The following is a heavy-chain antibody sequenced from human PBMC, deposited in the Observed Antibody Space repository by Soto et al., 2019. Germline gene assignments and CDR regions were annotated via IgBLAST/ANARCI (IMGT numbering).Heavy chain of an antibody. CDR2: IFYSGST. Sequence: SETLSLTCAVSGGSLSSSNWWSWVRQPPGKALEWLGEIFYSGSTKYNPSLNSRVTISADQSKNHLSLRLSSVTAADTAVYYCARVKATLYRHYYFDYWGQGTPVTVSS. J-gene: IGHJ4*02. CDR3: ARVKATLYRHYYFDY. V-gene: IGHV4-4*02. CDR1: GGSLSSSNW. D-gene: IGHD5-12*01.